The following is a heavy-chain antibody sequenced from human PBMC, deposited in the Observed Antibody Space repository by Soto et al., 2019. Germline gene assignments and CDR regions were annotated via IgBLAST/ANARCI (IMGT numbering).Heavy chain of an antibody. V-gene: IGHV3-30-3*01. Sequence: SLRLSCAASGFTFSSYAMHWVRQAPGKGLEWVAVISYDGSNKYYADSVKGRFTISRDNSKNTLYLQMNSLRAEDTAVYYCARIKSLLHPGWFDPWGQGNLVTVSS. D-gene: IGHD1-26*01. CDR2: ISYDGSNK. J-gene: IGHJ5*02. CDR3: ARIKSLLHPGWFDP. CDR1: GFTFSSYA.